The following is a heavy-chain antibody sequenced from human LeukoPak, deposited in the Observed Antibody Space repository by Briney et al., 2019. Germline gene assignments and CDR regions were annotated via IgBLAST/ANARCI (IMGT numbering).Heavy chain of an antibody. CDR2: IYPGDSDT. D-gene: IGHD4-23*01. CDR1: GYRFTSYW. V-gene: IGHV5-51*01. Sequence: GESLQISCTGSGYRFTSYWIGWVRPMPGQGLEWMGIIYPGDSDTRYSPSFQGQVTISADKSISAAYLQWSSLKASDTAMYYCARHTNDYGGYGDYWGQGTLVTVSS. J-gene: IGHJ4*02. CDR3: ARHTNDYGGYGDY.